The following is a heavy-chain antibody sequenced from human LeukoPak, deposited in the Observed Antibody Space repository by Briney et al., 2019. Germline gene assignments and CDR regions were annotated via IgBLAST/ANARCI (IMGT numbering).Heavy chain of an antibody. J-gene: IGHJ3*01. CDR3: AKETSDAFDV. D-gene: IGHD2-2*01. Sequence: GGSLRLSCVASGFTFNDYAMHWVRQAPGKGLEWVSGISWNGGSIGYEDSVKGRFTISRDNAKNSLYLQMNSLRGDDMAFYYCAKETSDAFDVWGQGTMVIV. CDR1: GFTFNDYA. CDR2: ISWNGGSI. V-gene: IGHV3-9*03.